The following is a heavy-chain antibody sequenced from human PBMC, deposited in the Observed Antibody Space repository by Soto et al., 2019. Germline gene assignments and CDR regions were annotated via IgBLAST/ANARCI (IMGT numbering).Heavy chain of an antibody. Sequence: EVQLVESGGGVVKPGGSLRLSCAASGFTFSNVWINWVRQAPVKGLEWVGRIKSETDGGTTDYAAPVKGRFTISRDDSKNTLYLQMNSLKSGATAVCYCIHVVLNYSSGWYEFSDWGQGTRVSVSS. J-gene: IGHJ4*02. CDR1: GFTFSNVW. V-gene: IGHV3-15*07. D-gene: IGHD6-19*01. CDR2: IKSETDGGTT. CDR3: IHVVLNYSSGWYEFSD.